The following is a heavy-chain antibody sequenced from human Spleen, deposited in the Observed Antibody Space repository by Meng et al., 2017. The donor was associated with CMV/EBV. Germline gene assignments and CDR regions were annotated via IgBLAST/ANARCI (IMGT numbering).Heavy chain of an antibody. J-gene: IGHJ5*02. CDR2: INHSGST. CDR3: ARGGTYYYDSSGYDNWFDP. Sequence: QGPVQGSGPGHVKPSQTLSLTCTVYGGSFSGYYWSWIRQPPGKGLEWIGEINHSGSTNYNPSLKSRVTISVDTSKNQFSLKLSSVTAADTAVYYCARGGTYYYDSSGYDNWFDPWGQGTLVTVSS. CDR1: GGSFSGYY. V-gene: IGHV4-34*09. D-gene: IGHD3-22*01.